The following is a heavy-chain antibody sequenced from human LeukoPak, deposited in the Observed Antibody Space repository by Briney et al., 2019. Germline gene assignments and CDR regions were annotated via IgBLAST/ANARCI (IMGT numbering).Heavy chain of an antibody. D-gene: IGHD3-10*01. J-gene: IGHJ6*03. CDR1: GYTFTGYY. V-gene: IGHV1-2*02. CDR3: AKHTGNYYYYMDV. CDR2: INPNSGGT. Sequence: GASVKVSCKASGYTFTGYYMHWVRRAPGQGLEWMGWINPNSGGTNYAQKFQGRVTMTRDTSISTAYMELSRLRSDDTAVYYCAKHTGNYYYYMDVWGKGTTVTVSS.